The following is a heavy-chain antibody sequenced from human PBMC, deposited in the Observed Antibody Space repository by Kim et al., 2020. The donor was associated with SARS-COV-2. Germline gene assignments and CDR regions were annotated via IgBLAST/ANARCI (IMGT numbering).Heavy chain of an antibody. V-gene: IGHV1-3*01. Sequence: ASVKVSCKASGYTFTSYAMHWVRQAPGQRLEWMGWINAGNGNTKYSQKFQGRVTITRDTSASTAYMELSSLRSEDTAVYYCASGSWYYGSGSPPDYWGQGTLVTVSS. CDR1: GYTFTSYA. J-gene: IGHJ4*02. CDR2: INAGNGNT. D-gene: IGHD3-10*01. CDR3: ASGSWYYGSGSPPDY.